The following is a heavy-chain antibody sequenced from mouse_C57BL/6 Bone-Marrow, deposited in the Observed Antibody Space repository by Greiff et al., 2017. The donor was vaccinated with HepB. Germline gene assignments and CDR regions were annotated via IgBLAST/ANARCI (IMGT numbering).Heavy chain of an antibody. CDR2: IDPSDSYT. CDR1: GYTFTSYW. Sequence: VQLQQPGAELVMPGASVKLSCKASGYTFTSYWMHWVKQRPGQGLEWIGEIDPSDSYTNYNQKLKGKSTLTVDKYSSTAYMQLSSLTSEDSAVYYCARDYYGSSYDYYAMDYWGQGTSVTVSS. V-gene: IGHV1-69*01. J-gene: IGHJ4*01. D-gene: IGHD1-1*01. CDR3: ARDYYGSSYDYYAMDY.